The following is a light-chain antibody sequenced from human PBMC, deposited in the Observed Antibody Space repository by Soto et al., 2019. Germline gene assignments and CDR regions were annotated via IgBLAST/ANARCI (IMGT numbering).Light chain of an antibody. Sequence: QSALTQPASVSGSPGQSITISCTGTSSDVGSYNLVSWYQQHPGKAPKLMIYEGSKRPSGVSNRFSGSKSGNTASLTISGLQAEDGADYYCCSYAGSSTIFGGGNKLTVL. V-gene: IGLV2-23*01. CDR1: SSDVGSYNL. CDR3: CSYAGSSTI. J-gene: IGLJ2*01. CDR2: EGS.